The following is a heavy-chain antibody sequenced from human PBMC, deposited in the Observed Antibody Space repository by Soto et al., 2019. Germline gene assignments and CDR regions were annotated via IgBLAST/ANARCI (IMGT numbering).Heavy chain of an antibody. CDR1: GYTFTSYA. CDR3: ARGVAGPPHWFDP. J-gene: IGHJ5*02. Sequence: QVQLVQSGAEVKKPGASVKVSCKASGYTFTSYAMHWVRQAPGQRLEWMGWINAGNGNTKYSQKLQGRVTITRDTAGSTAYMELSSLRSEDTAVYYCARGVAGPPHWFDPWGQGTPVTVSS. V-gene: IGHV1-3*01. D-gene: IGHD6-19*01. CDR2: INAGNGNT.